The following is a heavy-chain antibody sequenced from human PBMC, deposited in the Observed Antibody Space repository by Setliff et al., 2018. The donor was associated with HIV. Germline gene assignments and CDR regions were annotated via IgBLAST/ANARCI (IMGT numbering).Heavy chain of an antibody. Sequence: ASVKVSCKVSGYSLTELSMHWVRQAPGKGLEWMGGFDPGDGETVYAQQFQGRVTMTEDTSTDTAYMELTSLRSEDTAMYYCAPVSSGWFDPWGQGTLVTVSS. CDR1: GYSLTELS. D-gene: IGHD6-25*01. CDR2: FDPGDGET. J-gene: IGHJ5*02. V-gene: IGHV1-24*01. CDR3: APVSSGWFDP.